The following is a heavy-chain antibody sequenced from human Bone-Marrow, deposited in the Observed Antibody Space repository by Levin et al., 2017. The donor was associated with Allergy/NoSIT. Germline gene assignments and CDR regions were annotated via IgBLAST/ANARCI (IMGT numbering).Heavy chain of an antibody. CDR1: GGSVTSGDYY. CDR2: VYYSGSV. J-gene: IGHJ4*02. V-gene: IGHV4-61*08. CDR3: ARDLAAGDYTGSFDY. D-gene: IGHD4-17*01. Sequence: SQTLSLTCTVSGGSVTSGDYYWSWIRQTPGKGLEWIGHVYYSGSVTYNPSLRSRVTISLDTSKNQFSLKVTSVTAADTAVYYCARDLAAGDYTGSFDYWGQGTLVTVSS.